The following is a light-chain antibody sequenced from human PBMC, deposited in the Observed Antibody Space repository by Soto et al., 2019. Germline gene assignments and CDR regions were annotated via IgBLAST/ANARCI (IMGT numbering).Light chain of an antibody. Sequence: DIQLTQSPSSLSASVGDRVTITCRASQSVSNFLNWYQQKPGKAPKLLIYTTSTLQSGVPSRFSGSGSGTDFTLTISSLQPEDFATYYCQQSYHTTPTFGQGTRVESK. CDR2: TTS. V-gene: IGKV1-39*01. CDR1: QSVSNF. CDR3: QQSYHTTPT. J-gene: IGKJ1*01.